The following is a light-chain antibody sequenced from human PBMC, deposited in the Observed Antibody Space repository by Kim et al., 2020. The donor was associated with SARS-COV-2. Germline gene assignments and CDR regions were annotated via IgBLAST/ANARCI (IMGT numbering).Light chain of an antibody. CDR1: QDIRND. J-gene: IGKJ1*01. CDR2: YAS. V-gene: IGKV1-6*01. CDR3: LQDHLYPWT. Sequence: AIQMTQSPSSLSASVGDRVTITCRASQDIRNDLGWYQHKPGKAPKLLIYYASTLESGVPSRFSGSGSGTDFTLTISNLQPEDFATYYCLQDHLYPWTFGQGTKVDIK.